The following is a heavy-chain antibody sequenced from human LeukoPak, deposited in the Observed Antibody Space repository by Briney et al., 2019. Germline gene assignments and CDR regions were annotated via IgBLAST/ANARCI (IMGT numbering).Heavy chain of an antibody. CDR2: MNPNSGNT. J-gene: IGHJ4*02. V-gene: IGHV1-8*01. Sequence: ASVKVSCXASGYTFTSYDINWVRQATGQGLGWMGWMNPNSGNTGYAQKFRGRVTMTRNTSISTAYMELSSLRSEDTAVYYCARVSWGYGDYYFDYWGQGTLVTVSS. CDR1: GYTFTSYD. D-gene: IGHD4-17*01. CDR3: ARVSWGYGDYYFDY.